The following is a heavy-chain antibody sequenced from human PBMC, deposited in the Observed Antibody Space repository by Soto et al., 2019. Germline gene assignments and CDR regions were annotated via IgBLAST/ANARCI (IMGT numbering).Heavy chain of an antibody. V-gene: IGHV3-23*01. Sequence: EVQLLESGGGSVQPGGSLRLSCAASGFTFSNYGMSWVRQAPGKGLEWVSVMSGSGDDAYYADSVKGRFTISRDNSKNTLYLQMNSLGVEDTALYYCSYDTFGDKDFWGQGTPVTVSS. CDR1: GFTFSNYG. CDR3: SYDTFGDKDF. CDR2: MSGSGDDA. D-gene: IGHD3-9*01. J-gene: IGHJ4*02.